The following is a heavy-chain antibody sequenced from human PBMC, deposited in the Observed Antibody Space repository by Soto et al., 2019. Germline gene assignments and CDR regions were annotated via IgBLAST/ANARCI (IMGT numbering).Heavy chain of an antibody. Sequence: ASVKVSCKASGYTFTSSGISWVRQAPGQGLEWMGWISAYNGNTNYAQKLQGRVTMTTDTSTSTAYMELRSLRSDDTAVYYCARVLSLNKQVRGRNYYGMDVWGQGTTVTVSS. CDR3: ARVLSLNKQVRGRNYYGMDV. V-gene: IGHV1-18*01. CDR1: GYTFTSSG. J-gene: IGHJ6*02. CDR2: ISAYNGNT. D-gene: IGHD2-8*02.